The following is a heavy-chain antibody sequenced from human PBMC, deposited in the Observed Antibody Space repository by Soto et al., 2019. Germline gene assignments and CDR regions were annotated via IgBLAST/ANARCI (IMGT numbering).Heavy chain of an antibody. Sequence: QVQLQESGPGLVKPSETLSLTCTVSGASISSYYWTWIRQPPGKGLERIGYIYNSGSTNYNHSLKSRVTISVDTYKNQFSLKLSSVTAADTAVYYCARDGGVYYGMDVWGQGTTVTVSS. D-gene: IGHD3-3*01. CDR1: GASISSYY. CDR3: ARDGGVYYGMDV. J-gene: IGHJ6*02. CDR2: IYNSGST. V-gene: IGHV4-59*01.